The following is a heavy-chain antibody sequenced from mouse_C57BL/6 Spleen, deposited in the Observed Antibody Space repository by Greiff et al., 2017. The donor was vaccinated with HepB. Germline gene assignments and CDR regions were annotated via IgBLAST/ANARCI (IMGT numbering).Heavy chain of an antibody. D-gene: IGHD2-5*01. V-gene: IGHV1-54*01. Sequence: VQLQQSGAELVRPGTSVKVSCKASGYAFTNYLIEWVKQRPGQGLEWIGVINPGSGGTNYNEKFKGKATLTADKSSSTAYMQLSSLTSEVSAVYFCAREGYSNPAYWGQGTLVTVSA. CDR1: GYAFTNYL. J-gene: IGHJ3*01. CDR2: INPGSGGT. CDR3: AREGYSNPAY.